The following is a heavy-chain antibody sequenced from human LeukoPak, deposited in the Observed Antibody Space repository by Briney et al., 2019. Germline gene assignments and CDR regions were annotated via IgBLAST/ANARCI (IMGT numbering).Heavy chain of an antibody. Sequence: GGSLRLSCAASGFTFNINSMNWVRQVPGKGLDWVSSISSSSNTYYADSVKGRFTISRDNAKSSLYLQMNSLRAEDTAVYYCAREYCSGGRCYAYLDYWGPGTLVTVSS. CDR2: ISSSSNT. D-gene: IGHD2-15*01. CDR1: GFTFNINS. J-gene: IGHJ4*02. CDR3: AREYCSGGRCYAYLDY. V-gene: IGHV3-21*01.